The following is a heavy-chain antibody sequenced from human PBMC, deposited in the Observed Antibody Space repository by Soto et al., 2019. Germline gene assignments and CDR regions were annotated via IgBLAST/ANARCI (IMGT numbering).Heavy chain of an antibody. J-gene: IGHJ6*03. Sequence: QVQLVQSGAEVKKPGASVKVSCKASGYTFTSYGISWVRQAPGQGLEWMGWISAYNGNTNDAQKLQGRVTMTTDTSTSKAYMELRSLRSDDTAVYYCARTPQDDFWSGYRYDYMDVWGKGTTVTVSS. V-gene: IGHV1-18*01. D-gene: IGHD3-3*01. CDR1: GYTFTSYG. CDR3: ARTPQDDFWSGYRYDYMDV. CDR2: ISAYNGNT.